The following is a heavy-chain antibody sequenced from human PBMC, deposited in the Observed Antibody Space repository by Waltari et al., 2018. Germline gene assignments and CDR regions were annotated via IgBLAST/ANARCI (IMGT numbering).Heavy chain of an antibody. D-gene: IGHD2-8*02. J-gene: IGHJ6*02. CDR2: INHAGNR. CDR1: GGSFSGYY. CDR3: VRLEGCTGPGGNCYSGDSFALDV. Sequence: QVQLQQWGAGLLQPSETLSPTCAVYGGSFSGYYWGWIRQSPEKGLEWIGEINHAGNRNYNPSLRSRVTMLVDTSRSQFTLKLSSMTAADTALYYCVRLEGCTGPGGNCYSGDSFALDVWGQGTTVTVSS. V-gene: IGHV4-34*02.